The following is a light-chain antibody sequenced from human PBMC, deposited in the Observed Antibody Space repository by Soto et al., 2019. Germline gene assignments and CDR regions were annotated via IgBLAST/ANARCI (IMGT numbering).Light chain of an antibody. Sequence: EIVLTQSPATLSLSPGERATLSCRASQSVSNYLAWYQQKPGQAPRLLIYEASNRATGIPARFSGSGSGTDFTLTISSLEPEDFELYYCQHRSNFGPGTKVYIK. J-gene: IGKJ3*01. CDR3: QHRSN. CDR1: QSVSNY. CDR2: EAS. V-gene: IGKV3-11*01.